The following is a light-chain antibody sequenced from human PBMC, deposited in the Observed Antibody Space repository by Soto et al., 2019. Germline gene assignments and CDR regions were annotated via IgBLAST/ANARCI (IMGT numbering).Light chain of an antibody. V-gene: IGLV2-23*01. CDR3: CAYVGARSYV. J-gene: IGLJ1*01. Sequence: QSALTQPASVSGSPGQSITISCTGTNNLVSWYQQHPGKAPKVVLYEGTKRPSGVSNRFSGSNSGSTASLTISGLQAEDEAHYFCCAYVGARSYVFGPGTKL. CDR2: EGT. CDR1: NNL.